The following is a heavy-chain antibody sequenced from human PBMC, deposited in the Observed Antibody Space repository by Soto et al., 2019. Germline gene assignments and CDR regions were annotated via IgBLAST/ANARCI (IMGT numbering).Heavy chain of an antibody. CDR1: GFTFSSYG. J-gene: IGHJ4*02. V-gene: IGHV3-33*01. CDR2: IWYDGSNK. D-gene: IGHD6-19*01. CDR3: VRDGGWLFAS. Sequence: QVQLVESGGGVVQPGRSLRLSCAASGFTFSSYGMHWVRQAPGKGLEWVALIWYDGSNKYYADSVKGRFTISRDDSKNTVFLQMNSLRAEDTAVYFGVRDGGWLFASWGQGTLVTVSS.